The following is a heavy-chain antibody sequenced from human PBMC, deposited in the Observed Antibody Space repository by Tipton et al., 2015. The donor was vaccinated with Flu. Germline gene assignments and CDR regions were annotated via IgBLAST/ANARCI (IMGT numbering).Heavy chain of an antibody. CDR3: AREGDFDYGGNSGDDAFDI. J-gene: IGHJ3*02. CDR1: GFTVSSNY. D-gene: IGHD4-23*01. Sequence: SLRLSCAASGFTVSSNYMSWVRQAPGKGLEWVSVIYSGGSTYYADSVKGRFTISRDNSKNTLYLQMNSLRAEDTAVYYCAREGDFDYGGNSGDDAFDIWGQGTMVTVSS. V-gene: IGHV3-53*01. CDR2: IYSGGST.